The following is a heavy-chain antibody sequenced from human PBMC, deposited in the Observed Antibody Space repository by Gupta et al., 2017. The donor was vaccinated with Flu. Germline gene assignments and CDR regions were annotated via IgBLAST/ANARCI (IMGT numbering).Heavy chain of an antibody. CDR1: GFTFDDYA. D-gene: IGHD3-22*01. CDR2: ISWNSGSI. Sequence: EVQLVSSGGGLVQPGRSLRLSCAASGFTFDDYAMHWVRQAPGKGLEWGSGISWNSGSIGYADSVKGRFTISRDNAKNSLYLQMNSLRAEDTALYYCAKGKTYYYDSRPTYWGQGTLVTVSS. CDR3: AKGKTYYYDSRPTY. V-gene: IGHV3-9*01. J-gene: IGHJ4*02.